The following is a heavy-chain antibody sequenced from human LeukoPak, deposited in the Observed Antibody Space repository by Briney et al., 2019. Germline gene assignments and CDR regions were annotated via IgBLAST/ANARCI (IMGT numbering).Heavy chain of an antibody. D-gene: IGHD1-7*01. J-gene: IGHJ3*01. Sequence: ASVKVSCKASGYSFSDYFIHRVRQAPGQGLEWMGWIKPNSGGTSYVQMFQGRVTMTRDTSISTVYMELIRLKSDDTAVYYCARVHGGRELDAFDFWGQGTMLTVSS. CDR3: ARVHGGRELDAFDF. CDR1: GYSFSDYF. V-gene: IGHV1-2*02. CDR2: IKPNSGGT.